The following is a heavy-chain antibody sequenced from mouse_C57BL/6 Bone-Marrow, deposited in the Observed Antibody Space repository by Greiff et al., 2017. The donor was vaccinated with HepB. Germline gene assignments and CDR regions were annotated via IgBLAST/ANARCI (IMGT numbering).Heavy chain of an antibody. CDR1: GFTFSSYA. D-gene: IGHD1-1*01. V-gene: IGHV5-4*01. CDR2: ISDGGSYT. CDR3: AREYGITIRAMDY. J-gene: IGHJ4*01. Sequence: EVKLVESGGGLVKPGGSLKLSCAASGFTFSSYAMSWVRQTPEKRLEWVATISDGGSYTYYPDNVKGRFTISRDNAKNNLYLQMSHLKSEDTAMYYCAREYGITIRAMDYWGQGTSVTVSS.